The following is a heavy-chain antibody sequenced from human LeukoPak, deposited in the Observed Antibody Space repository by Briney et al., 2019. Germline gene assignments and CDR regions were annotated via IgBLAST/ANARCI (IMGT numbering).Heavy chain of an antibody. J-gene: IGHJ4*02. CDR2: ISGSGDST. V-gene: IGHV3-23*01. Sequence: GGSLRLSCAASGFTFSNYAMSWVRQAPGKGLDWVSAISGSGDSTYYGDSVKGRFTISRDNSKNTLYPQMNSLRAEDTAVYYCAKTRPLDSSSWSHGDYWGQGTLVTVSS. CDR3: AKTRPLDSSSWSHGDY. D-gene: IGHD6-13*01. CDR1: GFTFSNYA.